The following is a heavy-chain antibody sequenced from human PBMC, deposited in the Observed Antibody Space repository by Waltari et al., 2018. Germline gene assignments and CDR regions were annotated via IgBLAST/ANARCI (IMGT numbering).Heavy chain of an antibody. CDR3: TRGRVDFAY. V-gene: IGHV3-7*01. CDR2: IKEDGSEI. J-gene: IGHJ4*02. Sequence: EVQLVESGGGLVQPGGSLRLSCAASGFTFSSYWMSWVRQAPGKGLEWVANIKEDGSEIYYVDSVKGRFTISRDNAKNSLYLQMNSLRAEDTAMFYYTRGRVDFAYWGQGTLVTVSS. CDR1: GFTFSSYW.